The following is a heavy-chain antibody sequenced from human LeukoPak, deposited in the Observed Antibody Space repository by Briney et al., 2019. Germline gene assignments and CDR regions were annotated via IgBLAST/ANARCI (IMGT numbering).Heavy chain of an antibody. V-gene: IGHV3-7*01. Sequence: GGSLRLSCAASGLTFSSNWMRWVRQAPGKGLEWVANINKDGSEKSYVDSVKGRFTISRDNAKNSLYLQMNSLRAGDTAVYSCARDYSGYDSYPRFDYWGQGTLVTVSS. CDR1: GLTFSSNW. J-gene: IGHJ4*02. CDR2: INKDGSEK. CDR3: ARDYSGYDSYPRFDY. D-gene: IGHD5-12*01.